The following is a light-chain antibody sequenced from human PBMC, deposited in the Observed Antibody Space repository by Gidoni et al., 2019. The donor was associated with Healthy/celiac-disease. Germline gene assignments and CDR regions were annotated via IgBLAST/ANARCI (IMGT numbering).Light chain of an antibody. J-gene: IGLJ2*01. Sequence: SYELTQPPSVSVSPGQTARITCSGDKLGDKYACWYQQKPGQSPVLVIYQDSKRPSGIPERFSGSNAGNTATLTISGTQAMDEADYYCQAWDSTVVFGGGTKLTV. CDR3: QAWDSTVV. CDR1: KLGDKY. V-gene: IGLV3-1*01. CDR2: QDS.